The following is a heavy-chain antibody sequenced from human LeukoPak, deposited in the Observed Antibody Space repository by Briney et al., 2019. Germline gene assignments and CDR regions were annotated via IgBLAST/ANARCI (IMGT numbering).Heavy chain of an antibody. D-gene: IGHD1-1*01. Sequence: GSLKLSCSASGFNLASYMLNWVRQAPGKGLERVSSISSTGSYIYYADSVKGRFTISRDNPGNVFYLQMDSLRAEDTAVYYCTRVAQSGPTGWFDPWGQGTLVTVSS. J-gene: IGHJ5*02. V-gene: IGHV3-21*01. CDR2: ISSTGSYI. CDR1: GFNLASYM. CDR3: TRVAQSGPTGWFDP.